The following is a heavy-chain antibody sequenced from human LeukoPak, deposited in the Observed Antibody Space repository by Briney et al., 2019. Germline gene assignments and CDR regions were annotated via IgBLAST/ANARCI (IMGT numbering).Heavy chain of an antibody. CDR1: GYTFTSYG. Sequence: ASVKVSCKASGYTFTSYGISWARQAPGQGLEWMGWISAYNGNTNYAQKLQGRVTMTTDTSTSTAYMELRSLRSDDTAVYYCARFRDDEPRVAIPFDYWGQGTLVTVSS. D-gene: IGHD3-3*01. CDR3: ARFRDDEPRVAIPFDY. V-gene: IGHV1-18*01. J-gene: IGHJ4*02. CDR2: ISAYNGNT.